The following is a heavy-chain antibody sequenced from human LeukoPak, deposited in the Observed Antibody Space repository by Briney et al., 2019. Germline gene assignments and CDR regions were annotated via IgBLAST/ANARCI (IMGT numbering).Heavy chain of an antibody. CDR2: INAGNGNT. J-gene: IGHJ4*02. V-gene: IGHV1-3*01. CDR3: ARDRGYWVTTYLFDY. Sequence: ASVKVSCKASGYTFTSYAMHWVRQAPGQRLEWMGWINAGNGNTKYSQKFQGRVTITRDTSASTAYMELSSLRSEDTAVYYCARDRGYWVTTYLFDYWGQGTLVTVSS. CDR1: GYTFTSYA. D-gene: IGHD4-17*01.